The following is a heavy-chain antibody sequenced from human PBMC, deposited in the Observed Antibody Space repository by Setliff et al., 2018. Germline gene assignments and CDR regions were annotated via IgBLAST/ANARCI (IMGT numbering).Heavy chain of an antibody. J-gene: IGHJ5*02. CDR2: IIPIFGTA. D-gene: IGHD3-3*01. CDR3: ARDVYDFRTGLAAP. Sequence: SVKVSCKATGYTLSRHYMHWARQAPGQGLEWMGWIIPIFGTANYAQKFQGRVTITADESTSTAYMELSSLRAEDTAVYYCARDVYDFRTGLAAPWGQGTLVTVSS. V-gene: IGHV1-69*13. CDR1: GYTLSRHY.